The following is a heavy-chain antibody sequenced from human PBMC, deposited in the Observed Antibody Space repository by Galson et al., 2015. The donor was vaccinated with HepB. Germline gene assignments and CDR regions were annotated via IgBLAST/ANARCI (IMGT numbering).Heavy chain of an antibody. J-gene: IGHJ4*02. CDR3: AREREPPPSDSSGPTYYFDY. Sequence: SLRLSCAASGFTFSSYWMSWVRQAPGKGLEWVANIKQDGSEKYYVDSVKGRFTISRDNAKNSLYLQMNSLRAEDTAVYYCAREREPPPSDSSGPTYYFDYWGQGTLVTVSS. CDR2: IKQDGSEK. D-gene: IGHD3-22*01. CDR1: GFTFSSYW. V-gene: IGHV3-7*03.